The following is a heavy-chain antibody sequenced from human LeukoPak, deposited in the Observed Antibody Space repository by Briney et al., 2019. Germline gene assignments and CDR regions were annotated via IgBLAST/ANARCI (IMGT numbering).Heavy chain of an antibody. CDR1: GYTFTGYY. V-gene: IGHV1-2*02. Sequence: ASVKVSCKASGYTFTGYYMHWVRQAPGQGLEWMGWINPNSGGTNYAQKFQGRVTMTRDTSISTAYMELSRLRSDDTAVYYCARAHLYCSSTSCYHRRGFDPWGQGTLVTVSS. CDR3: ARAHLYCSSTSCYHRRGFDP. D-gene: IGHD2-2*01. CDR2: INPNSGGT. J-gene: IGHJ5*02.